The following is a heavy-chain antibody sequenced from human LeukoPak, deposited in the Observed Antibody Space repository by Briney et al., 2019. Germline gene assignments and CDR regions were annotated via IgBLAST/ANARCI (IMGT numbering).Heavy chain of an antibody. D-gene: IGHD3-3*01. CDR3: ARDFAKRDWSGYSPDAFDI. J-gene: IGHJ3*02. CDR1: GFTFSSYS. V-gene: IGHV3-21*01. Sequence: GGSLRLSCAASGFTFSSYSMNWVRQAPGKGLEWVSSISSSSSYIYYADSVKGRFTISRDNAKNSLYLQMNSLRAEDTAVYYCARDFAKRDWSGYSPDAFDIWGQGTMVTVSS. CDR2: ISSSSSYI.